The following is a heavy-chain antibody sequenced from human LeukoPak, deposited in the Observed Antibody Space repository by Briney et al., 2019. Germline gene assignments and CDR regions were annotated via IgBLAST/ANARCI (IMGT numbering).Heavy chain of an antibody. CDR1: GGSISSYY. Sequence: SETLSLTCTVSGGSISSYYWSWIRQPPGKGLEWIGYIYYSGSTNYNPSHKSRVTISVDTSKNQFSLKLSSVTAADTAVYYCARNSLYDYVWGSYRPNYYYYMDVWGKGTTVTVSS. CDR2: IYYSGST. J-gene: IGHJ6*03. D-gene: IGHD3-16*02. CDR3: ARNSLYDYVWGSYRPNYYYYMDV. V-gene: IGHV4-59*01.